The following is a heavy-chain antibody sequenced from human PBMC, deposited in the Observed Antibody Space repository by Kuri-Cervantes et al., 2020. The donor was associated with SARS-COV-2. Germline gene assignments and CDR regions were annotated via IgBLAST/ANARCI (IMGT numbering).Heavy chain of an antibody. Sequence: GESLKISCAASGFTFSSYSMNWVRQAPGKGLEWVSSISSSGSTIYYADSVKGRFTISRDNAKNSLYLRMNSLRAEDTAVYYCARASSYYYGSGYYFDYWGQGTLVTVSS. CDR2: ISSSGSTI. CDR3: ARASSYYYGSGYYFDY. V-gene: IGHV3-48*04. D-gene: IGHD3-10*01. J-gene: IGHJ4*02. CDR1: GFTFSSYS.